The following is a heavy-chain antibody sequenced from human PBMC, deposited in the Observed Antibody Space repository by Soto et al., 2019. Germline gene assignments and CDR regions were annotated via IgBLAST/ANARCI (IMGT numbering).Heavy chain of an antibody. V-gene: IGHV1-69*08. J-gene: IGHJ4*02. CDR1: GGTFSSYT. CDR3: ARDPSAGDSAGY. CDR2: IIPILGIA. D-gene: IGHD2-21*01. Sequence: QVQLVQSGAEVKKPGSSVKVSCKASGGTFSSYTISWVRQAPGQGLEWMGRIIPILGIANYAQKFQGRVTITADKSASTAYMELSSLRSEDTAVYYCARDPSAGDSAGYWGQGTLVTVSS.